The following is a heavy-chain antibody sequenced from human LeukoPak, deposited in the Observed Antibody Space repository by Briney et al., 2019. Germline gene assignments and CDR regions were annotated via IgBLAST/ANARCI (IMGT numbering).Heavy chain of an antibody. J-gene: IGHJ4*02. D-gene: IGHD3-22*01. CDR2: ISGSGGST. CDR3: AKDRSNQASGYYLHDY. V-gene: IGHV3-23*01. CDR1: GFTFSTYA. Sequence: PGGSLRLSCAASGFTFSTYAMSWVRQASGKGLEWVSAISGSGGSTYYAGSVKGRFTISRDNSKNTLYVQMNSLRAEDTALYYCAKDRSNQASGYYLHDYWGQGTLVTVSS.